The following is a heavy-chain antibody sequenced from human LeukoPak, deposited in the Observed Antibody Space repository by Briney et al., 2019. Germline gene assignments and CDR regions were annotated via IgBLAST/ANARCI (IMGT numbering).Heavy chain of an antibody. CDR1: GGTFSSYA. CDR2: TIPIFGTA. J-gene: IGHJ4*02. Sequence: ASVKVSCKASGGTFSSYAISWVRQAPGQGLEWMGGTIPIFGTANYAQKFQGRVTITADESTSTAYMELSSLRSEDTAVYYCARGEIRQWLVPYYFDYWGQGTLVTVSS. CDR3: ARGEIRQWLVPYYFDY. V-gene: IGHV1-69*13. D-gene: IGHD6-19*01.